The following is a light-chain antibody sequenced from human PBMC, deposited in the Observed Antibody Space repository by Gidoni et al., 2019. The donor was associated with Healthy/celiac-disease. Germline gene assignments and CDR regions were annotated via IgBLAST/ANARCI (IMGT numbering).Light chain of an antibody. J-gene: IGKJ1*01. CDR2: DAS. Sequence: DLQLTQSPSFLAASVGDRVTITCRASQDISSYLDWYQQKPGKAPKLLIYDASTLQSGVPSRFSGSGSGTDFTLTISSLQPEDFATYYCQQLNSYPRTFGQGTKVEIK. CDR3: QQLNSYPRT. CDR1: QDISSY. V-gene: IGKV1-9*01.